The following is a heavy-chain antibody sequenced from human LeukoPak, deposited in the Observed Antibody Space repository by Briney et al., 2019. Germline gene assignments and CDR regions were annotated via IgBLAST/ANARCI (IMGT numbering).Heavy chain of an antibody. CDR1: GDSISSYY. D-gene: IGHD6-19*01. CDR2: IYYSGST. CDR3: ARGRAWYMDY. J-gene: IGHJ4*02. V-gene: IGHV4-59*01. Sequence: SETLSPTCTVSGDSISSYYWSWIRQPPGKGLEWIGYIYYSGSTNYNPSLKSRVTISVDTSKNQFSLKLSSVTAADTAVYYCARGRAWYMDYWGQGTLVTVSS.